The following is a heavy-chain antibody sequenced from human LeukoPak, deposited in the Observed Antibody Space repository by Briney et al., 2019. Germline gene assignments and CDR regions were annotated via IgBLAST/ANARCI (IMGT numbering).Heavy chain of an antibody. CDR1: GFTFSSYA. CDR3: VKDSQGQWLVDDY. D-gene: IGHD6-19*01. CDR2: ISSNGGST. Sequence: GGSLRLSCSASGFTFSSYAMHWVRQAPGQGLEYVSAISSNGGSTYYADSVRGRFTISRDISKNTLCLQMSSLRAEDTAVYYCVKDSQGQWLVDDYWGQGTLVTVSS. V-gene: IGHV3-64D*06. J-gene: IGHJ4*02.